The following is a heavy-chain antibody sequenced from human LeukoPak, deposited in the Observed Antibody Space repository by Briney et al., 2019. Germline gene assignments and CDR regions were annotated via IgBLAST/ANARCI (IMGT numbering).Heavy chain of an antibody. Sequence: ASAKVSCKASGYTFTSYYMHWVRQAPGQGLEWMGIINPSGGSTSYAQKFQGRVTMTRDTSTSTVYMELSSLRSEDTAVYYCASGGGIYYFDYWGQGTLVTVSS. J-gene: IGHJ4*02. V-gene: IGHV1-46*03. CDR3: ASGGGIYYFDY. D-gene: IGHD2-15*01. CDR1: GYTFTSYY. CDR2: INPSGGST.